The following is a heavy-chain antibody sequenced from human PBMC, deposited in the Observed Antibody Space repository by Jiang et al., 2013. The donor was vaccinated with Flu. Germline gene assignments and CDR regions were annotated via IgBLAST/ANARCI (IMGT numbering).Heavy chain of an antibody. CDR1: GYTFYQLL. J-gene: IGHJ3*02. Sequence: ISCQGSGYTFYQLLDQLGAPDAREGPGVDGKLDPSDSYTNYSPSFQGHVTISTDNSISTAYLQWSSLKTSDTAMYYCARRFDYAGNGDAFDIWGQGTMVTVSS. CDR3: ARRFDYAGNGDAFDI. D-gene: IGHD4-17*01. CDR2: DPSDSYT. V-gene: IGHV5-10-1*01.